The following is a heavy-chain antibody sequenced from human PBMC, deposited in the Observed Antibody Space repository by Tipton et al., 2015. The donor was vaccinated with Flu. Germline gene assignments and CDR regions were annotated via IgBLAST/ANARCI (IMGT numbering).Heavy chain of an antibody. CDR1: GGSISSHY. CDR2: IYYSGSI. V-gene: IGHV4-59*11. D-gene: IGHD3-10*01. CDR3: ARGSGSGTFVIFDY. Sequence: LRLSCTVSGGSISSHYWSWIRQPPGKGLEWIGYIYYSGSISYNPSLKSRVTISVDTSKNQFSLSLSSVTAADTAVYYCARGSGSGTFVIFDYWGQGTLVAVSS. J-gene: IGHJ4*02.